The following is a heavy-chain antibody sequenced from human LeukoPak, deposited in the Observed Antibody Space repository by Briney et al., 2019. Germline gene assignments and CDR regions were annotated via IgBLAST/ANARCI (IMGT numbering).Heavy chain of an antibody. V-gene: IGHV4-34*01. CDR1: GGSFSGYY. Sequence: NPSETLSLTCAVYGGSFSGYYWSWIRQPPGKGLEWIGEINHSGSTNYNPSLKSRVTISVDTSKNQFSLKLSAVTAADTAVYYCAKDAYCGGDCFKSDYYMDVWGKGTTVTVSS. J-gene: IGHJ6*03. D-gene: IGHD2-21*01. CDR2: INHSGST. CDR3: AKDAYCGGDCFKSDYYMDV.